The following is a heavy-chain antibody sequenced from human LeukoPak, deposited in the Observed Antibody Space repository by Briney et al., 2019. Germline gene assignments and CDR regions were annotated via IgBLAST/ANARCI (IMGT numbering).Heavy chain of an antibody. V-gene: IGHV3-11*01. Sequence: SGGSLRLSCAASGFTFSDYYMSWIRQAPGKGLEWVSYISSSGSTIYYADSVKGRFTISRDNAKNSLYLQMNSLRAEDTAVYYCARAPPYGDYVSDYWGQGTLVTVSS. CDR3: ARAPPYGDYVSDY. D-gene: IGHD4-17*01. J-gene: IGHJ4*02. CDR1: GFTFSDYY. CDR2: ISSSGSTI.